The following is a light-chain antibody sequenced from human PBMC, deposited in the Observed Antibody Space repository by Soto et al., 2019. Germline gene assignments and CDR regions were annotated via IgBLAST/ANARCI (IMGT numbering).Light chain of an antibody. J-gene: IGKJ4*01. CDR1: QSLITY. CDR3: QQRYSWPPHT. V-gene: IGKV3-11*01. CDR2: DAS. Sequence: EIVLTQSPATLSLSPGERATLSCRASQSLITYLAWYQQKPGQAPRLLISDASNRSTGIPARYSGSGSGTDFTITISSQEPEDSAIYYCQQRYSWPPHTFGGGTKVEVK.